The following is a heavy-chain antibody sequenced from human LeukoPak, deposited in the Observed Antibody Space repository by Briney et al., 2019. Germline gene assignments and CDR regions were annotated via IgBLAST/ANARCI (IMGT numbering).Heavy chain of an antibody. CDR3: ARDSSITMIVVD. Sequence: SETLSLTCAVSNYSISSGYYWGWIRQPPGKGLEWIGTIYHSGSTYYSPSLKSRVNILVDTAKNQFSLKFNSVTAADTAVYYCARDSSITMIVVDWGQGTLVTVSS. CDR2: IYHSGST. D-gene: IGHD3-22*01. J-gene: IGHJ4*02. CDR1: NYSISSGYY. V-gene: IGHV4-38-2*02.